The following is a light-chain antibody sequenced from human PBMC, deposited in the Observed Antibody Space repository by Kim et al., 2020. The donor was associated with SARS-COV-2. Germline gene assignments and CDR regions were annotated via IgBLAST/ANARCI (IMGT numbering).Light chain of an antibody. CDR2: QDS. CDR3: QAWDSSTGV. V-gene: IGLV3-1*01. Sequence: VSPGQTASIPCSGDKLGDKYACWYQQKPGQSPVLVIYQDSKRPSGIPERFSGSNSGNTATLTISGTQAMDEADYYCQAWDSSTGVFGGGTQLTVL. CDR1: KLGDKY. J-gene: IGLJ3*02.